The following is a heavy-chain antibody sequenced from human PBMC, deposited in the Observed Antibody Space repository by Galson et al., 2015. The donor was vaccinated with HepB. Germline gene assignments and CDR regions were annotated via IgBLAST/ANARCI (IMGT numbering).Heavy chain of an antibody. D-gene: IGHD2-15*01. CDR3: ARRGGSRLTATFDL. J-gene: IGHJ4*02. CDR2: INHIGGT. CDR1: GGSFSGLY. Sequence: LSLTCAVSGGSFSGLYWTWIRQSPDKGLEWIGEINHIGGTNYNPSLKSRAALSVDTSRKQFSLKLRSLNAADTAVYYCARRGGSRLTATFDLWGQGVVVTVSS. V-gene: IGHV4-34*01.